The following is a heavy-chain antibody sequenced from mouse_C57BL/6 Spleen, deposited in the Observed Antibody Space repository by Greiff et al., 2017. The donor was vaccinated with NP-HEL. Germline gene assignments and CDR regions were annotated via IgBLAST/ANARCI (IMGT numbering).Heavy chain of an antibody. CDR1: GYAFTNYL. J-gene: IGHJ1*03. Sequence: QVQLKQSGAELVRPGTSVKVSCKASGYAFTNYLIEWVKQRPGQGLEWIGVINPGSGGTNYNEKFKGKATQTADKSSSTAYMQLSSLTSEDSAVYFCARSDYGFDVWGTGTTVTVSS. CDR2: INPGSGGT. V-gene: IGHV1-54*01. CDR3: ARSDYGFDV. D-gene: IGHD1-1*01.